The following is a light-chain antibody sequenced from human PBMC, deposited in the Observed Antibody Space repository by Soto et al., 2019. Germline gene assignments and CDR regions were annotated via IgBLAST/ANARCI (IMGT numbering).Light chain of an antibody. CDR3: QQTYRPTLE. V-gene: IGKV1-39*01. CDR2: DAS. J-gene: IGKJ1*01. CDR1: QTISRY. Sequence: DIQMTQSPSSLSASVGDRVPSTCRARQTISRYLNWYQHKPGKAPQFLVYDASSLRSVVPSRFTGSGSGTHFTLTISSLQPEDFAIYYCQQTYRPTLEFGQGTNVEIK.